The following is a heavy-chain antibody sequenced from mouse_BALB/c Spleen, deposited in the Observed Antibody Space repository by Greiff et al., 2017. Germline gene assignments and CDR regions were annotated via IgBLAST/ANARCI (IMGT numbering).Heavy chain of an antibody. CDR2: ILPGSGST. CDR1: GYTFSSYW. J-gene: IGHJ4*01. D-gene: IGHD2-10*02. Sequence: LQESGAELMKPGASVKISCKATGYTFSSYWIEWVKQRPGHGLEWIGEILPGSGSTNYNEKFKGKATFTADTSSNTAYMQLSSLTSEDSAVYNCARGGGYGNYGAMDYWGQGTSVTVCS. V-gene: IGHV1-9*01. CDR3: ARGGGYGNYGAMDY.